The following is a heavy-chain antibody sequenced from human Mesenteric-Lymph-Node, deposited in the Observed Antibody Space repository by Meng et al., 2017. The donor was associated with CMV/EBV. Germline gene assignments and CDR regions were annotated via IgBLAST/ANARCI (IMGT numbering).Heavy chain of an antibody. CDR1: GGTFSSYT. CDR2: IIPILGIA. V-gene: IGHV1-69*02. J-gene: IGHJ5*02. Sequence: QVQLVQSGAEVKKPGYSATVTCKGSGGTFSSYTISWVRQAPGQGLEWMGRIIPILGIANYAQKFQGRVTITADKSTSTAYMELISLRSEDTAVYYCAGGIAAAGSRWFDPWGQGTLVTVSS. D-gene: IGHD6-13*01. CDR3: AGGIAAAGSRWFDP.